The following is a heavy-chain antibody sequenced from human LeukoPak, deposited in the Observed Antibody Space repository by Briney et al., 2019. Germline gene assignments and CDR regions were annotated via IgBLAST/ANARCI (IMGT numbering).Heavy chain of an antibody. CDR1: GGSFSGYY. D-gene: IGHD3-3*01. CDR2: INHSGGT. Sequence: PSETLSLTCAVYGGSFSGYYWSWIRQPPGKGLEWIGEINHSGGTNYNPSLKSRVTISVDTSKNQFSLKLSSVTAADTAVYYCARIIGFGVVISDYWGQGTLVTVSS. V-gene: IGHV4-34*01. J-gene: IGHJ4*02. CDR3: ARIIGFGVVISDY.